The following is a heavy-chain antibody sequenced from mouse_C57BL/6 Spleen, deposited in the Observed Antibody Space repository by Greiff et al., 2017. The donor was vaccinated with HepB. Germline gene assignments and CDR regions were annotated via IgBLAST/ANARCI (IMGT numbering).Heavy chain of an antibody. D-gene: IGHD2-4*01. V-gene: IGHV1-9*01. CDR1: GYTFTGYW. J-gene: IGHJ1*03. Sequence: QVQLQQSGAELMKPGASVKLSCKATGYTFTGYWIEWVKQRPGHGLEWIGEILPGSGSTNYNEKFKGKATFTAATSSNAAYMQLSSLTTEDSAIYDCATFIYYDYDDGWYFDVWGTGTPVTVSS. CDR2: ILPGSGST. CDR3: ATFIYYDYDDGWYFDV.